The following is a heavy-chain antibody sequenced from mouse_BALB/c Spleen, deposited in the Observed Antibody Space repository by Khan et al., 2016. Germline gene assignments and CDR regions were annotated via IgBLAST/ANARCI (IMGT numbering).Heavy chain of an antibody. CDR2: IYPGTGST. CDR3: GRSCNKYWYFDV. V-gene: IGHV1-76*01. Sequence: QVRLQQSGAELVRPGASVKLSCKTSGYIFTSYWIHWVKKRSGQGLEWIARIYPGTGSTYYNEKFKGKATLTADKSSSTAYMQLSSLRSEDSDVYFCGRSCNKYWYFDVWGAGTTGTVSS. CDR1: GYIFTSYW. J-gene: IGHJ1*01.